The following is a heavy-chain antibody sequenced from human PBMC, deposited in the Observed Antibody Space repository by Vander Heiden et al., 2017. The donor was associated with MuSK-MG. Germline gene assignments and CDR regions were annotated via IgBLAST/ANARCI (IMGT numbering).Heavy chain of an antibody. CDR1: GGSFSGSY. Sequence: QVQLQQWGAGLLKPSETLSLTCPVSGGSFSGSYWSWIRQPPGKGLEWIGEINHSGSTNYNPSLKSRVTISVDTSKNQFSLKLSSVTAADTAVYYCARGRANDYGGNRYFDYWGQGTLVAVSS. J-gene: IGHJ4*02. D-gene: IGHD4-17*01. CDR2: INHSGST. V-gene: IGHV4-34*01. CDR3: ARGRANDYGGNRYFDY.